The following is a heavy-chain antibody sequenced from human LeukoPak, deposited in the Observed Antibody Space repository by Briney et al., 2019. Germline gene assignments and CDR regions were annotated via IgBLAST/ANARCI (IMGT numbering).Heavy chain of an antibody. J-gene: IGHJ4*02. CDR2: ISGSGGST. D-gene: IGHD3-3*01. CDR3: AKDGAGYYDFWSGYSDPYYFDY. CDR1: GFTFSSYA. Sequence: PGGSLRLSCAASGFTFSSYAMSWARQAPGKGLEWVSAISGSGGSTYYADSVKGRFTISRDNSKNTLYLQMNSLRAEDTAVYYCAKDGAGYYDFWSGYSDPYYFDYWGQGTLVTVSS. V-gene: IGHV3-23*01.